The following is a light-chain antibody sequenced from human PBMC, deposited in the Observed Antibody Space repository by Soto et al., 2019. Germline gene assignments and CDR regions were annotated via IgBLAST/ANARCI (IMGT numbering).Light chain of an antibody. CDR2: RDN. CDR1: SSNIGSNY. CDR3: AAWDDSLKVV. V-gene: IGLV1-47*01. Sequence: QSVLTQPPSASGTPGQRVTISCSGSSSNIGSNYVYWYQHLPGTAPKLLMYRDNERPTVGPDRFSGSKSGISDSLAISVLRAEDEAEYYWAAWDDSLKVVFGGGTKLTVL. J-gene: IGLJ2*01.